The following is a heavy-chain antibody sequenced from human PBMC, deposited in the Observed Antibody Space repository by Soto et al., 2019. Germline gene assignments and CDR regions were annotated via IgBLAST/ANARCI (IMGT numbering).Heavy chain of an antibody. CDR2: ISYDGSNK. Sequence: GWSLRLSCAASGFTFSSYGMHWVRQAPGKGLEWVAFISYDGSNKYYADSVKGRFTISRDNSKNTLYLQMNSLRAEDTAGYYCARGRRGGDDQNWFDPWGQGTLVTVSS. CDR1: GFTFSSYG. D-gene: IGHD5-12*01. J-gene: IGHJ5*02. V-gene: IGHV3-30*03. CDR3: ARGRRGGDDQNWFDP.